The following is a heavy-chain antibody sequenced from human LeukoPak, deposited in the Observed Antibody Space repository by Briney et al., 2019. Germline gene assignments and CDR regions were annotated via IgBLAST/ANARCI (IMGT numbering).Heavy chain of an antibody. J-gene: IGHJ4*02. CDR2: ISYNGNT. D-gene: IGHD3-16*01. V-gene: IGHV4-59*01. CDR3: ARVGRGDYVWGSYSFDY. CDR1: GDSISNYY. Sequence: SETLSLTCTVSGDSISNYYWSWIRQPPGKGLEWSGYISYNGNTNYNPSLKSRVIISLDTSKNQFSLKLSSMTAADTAVFYCARVGRGDYVWGSYSFDYWGQGTLVTVSS.